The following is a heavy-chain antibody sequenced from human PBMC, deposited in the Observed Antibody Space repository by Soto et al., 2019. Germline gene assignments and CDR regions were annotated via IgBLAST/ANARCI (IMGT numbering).Heavy chain of an antibody. J-gene: IGHJ3*01. CDR3: AKDNRAKWLDVWGESFDV. CDR2: ISWDGAST. D-gene: IGHD3-16*01. Sequence: PGGSLRLSCAASGFTFDDYPMHWGHQAPGKGLQWVSLISWDGASTSLADSVQGRFTVSRDNSKNSLYLHMNSVRAEDTALYFCAKDNRAKWLDVWGESFDVWGQGTMVTVTS. V-gene: IGHV3-43*01. CDR1: GFTFDDYP.